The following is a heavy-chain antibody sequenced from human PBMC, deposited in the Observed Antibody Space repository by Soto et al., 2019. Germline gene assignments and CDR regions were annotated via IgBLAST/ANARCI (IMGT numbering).Heavy chain of an antibody. Sequence: SETLSLTCAVSGGSFSDYYGTWIRQSPGKGLEWIGEINHSGITYYNPSLKSRVTISVDTSKNEFSLKLSSVTAADTAVYYCARGRAVRSSSSVYYYYYGMDVWGQGTTVTVSS. CDR2: INHSGIT. D-gene: IGHD6-6*01. V-gene: IGHV4-34*01. CDR1: GGSFSDYY. J-gene: IGHJ6*02. CDR3: ARGRAVRSSSSVYYYYYGMDV.